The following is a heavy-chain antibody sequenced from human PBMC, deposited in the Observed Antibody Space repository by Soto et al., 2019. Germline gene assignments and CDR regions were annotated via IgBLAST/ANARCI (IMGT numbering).Heavy chain of an antibody. CDR3: PKDMEGGLSRTSCNTPYYSGMDS. V-gene: IGHV3-30*18. J-gene: IGHJ6*02. Sequence: GGSLRLSCAASGFTFSSYGMHWVRQARGKGLEWVAVISYDGSNKYYADSVKGRFTISRDNSKNTLYLQMNSLRADDTYVDYCPKDMEGGLSRTSCNTPYYSGMDSGAQVPPVPVS. D-gene: IGHD2-2*01. CDR1: GFTFSSYG. CDR2: ISYDGSNK.